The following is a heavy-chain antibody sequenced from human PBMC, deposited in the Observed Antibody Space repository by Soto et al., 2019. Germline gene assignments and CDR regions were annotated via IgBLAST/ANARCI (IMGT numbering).Heavy chain of an antibody. V-gene: IGHV3-11*01. D-gene: IGHD6-19*01. J-gene: IGHJ4*02. Sequence: GGSLRLSCAASGFTFSDHYMSWIRQAPGKGLEWVSYISSSASATYYAESVKGRFTISRDNANNSLYLQMNSLRPDDTAVYYCARRTPITSGTFDYWAQGILVTVSS. CDR2: ISSSASAT. CDR1: GFTFSDHY. CDR3: ARRTPITSGTFDY.